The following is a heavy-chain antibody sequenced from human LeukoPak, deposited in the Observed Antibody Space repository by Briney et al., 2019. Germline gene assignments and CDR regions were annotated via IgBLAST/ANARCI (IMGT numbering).Heavy chain of an antibody. V-gene: IGHV4-39*01. CDR2: IYYSGST. J-gene: IGHJ4*02. Sequence: PSETLSLTCTVSGGSISSSSYYWGWIRQPPGKGLEWIGSIYYSGSTYYNPSLKSRVTISVDTSKNQFSLKLCSVTAADTAVYYCARHLSSSAYYDFWSGYYLDYWGQGTLVTVSS. CDR3: ARHLSSSAYYDFWSGYYLDY. CDR1: GGSISSSSYY. D-gene: IGHD3-3*01.